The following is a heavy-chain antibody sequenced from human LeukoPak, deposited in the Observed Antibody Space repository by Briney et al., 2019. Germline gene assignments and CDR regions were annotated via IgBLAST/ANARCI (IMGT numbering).Heavy chain of an antibody. Sequence: GGSLRLSCAASGFTFSSHGMSWVRQAPGKGVEWVSTISGSGDYTYYADSVKGRFTSSRDNSKNTLYLQMNSLRLEDTAVYYCAIQGSGSIVNYYWGQGTLVTVSS. CDR2: ISGSGDYT. CDR1: GFTFSSHG. D-gene: IGHD1-26*01. CDR3: AIQGSGSIVNYY. J-gene: IGHJ4*02. V-gene: IGHV3-23*01.